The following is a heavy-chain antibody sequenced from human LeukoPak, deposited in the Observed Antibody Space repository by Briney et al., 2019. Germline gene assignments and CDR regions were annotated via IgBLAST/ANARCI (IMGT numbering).Heavy chain of an antibody. D-gene: IGHD3-10*01. CDR3: ERAVRGSGSYL. CDR2: IIPIFGTA. J-gene: IGHJ4*02. Sequence: ASVKVSCKASGGTFRSYAISWVRQAPGQGLEWMGRIIPIFGTANYAQKFQGRVTITTDKSTSTASMELCSLRSEDTAAYYCERAVRGSGSYLWGQGTLVTVSS. V-gene: IGHV1-69*05. CDR1: GGTFRSYA.